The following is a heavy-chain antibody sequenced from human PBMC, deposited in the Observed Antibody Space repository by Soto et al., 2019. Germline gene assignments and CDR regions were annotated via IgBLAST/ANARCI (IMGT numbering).Heavy chain of an antibody. V-gene: IGHV1-18*04. CDR3: ARVDVFLEWLFGPDY. CDR1: GYTFTSYG. CDR2: ISAHNGNT. D-gene: IGHD3-3*01. Sequence: ASVKVSCKASGYTFTSYGISWVRQAPGQGLEWMGWISAHNGNTNYAQKLQGRVTMTTDTSTSTAYMELRSLRSDDTAVYYCARVDVFLEWLFGPDYWGQGTQVTVSS. J-gene: IGHJ4*02.